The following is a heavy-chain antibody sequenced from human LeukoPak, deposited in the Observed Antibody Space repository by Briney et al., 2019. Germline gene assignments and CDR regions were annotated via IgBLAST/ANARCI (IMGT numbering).Heavy chain of an antibody. J-gene: IGHJ5*02. V-gene: IGHV3-64*01. Sequence: GGALRLSCAASGFTFSSYAMHWVRQAPGKGLEYVSAISSNGGSTYYANSVKGRFTISRDNSKNTLYLQMGSLSAEDMAVYYCAREIAAAAGNWFDPWGQGPLVTVSS. D-gene: IGHD6-13*01. CDR3: AREIAAAAGNWFDP. CDR1: GFTFSSYA. CDR2: ISSNGGST.